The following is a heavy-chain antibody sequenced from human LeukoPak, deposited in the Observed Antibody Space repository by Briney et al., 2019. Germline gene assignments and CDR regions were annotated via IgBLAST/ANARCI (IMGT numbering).Heavy chain of an antibody. CDR2: INHSGST. Sequence: SETLSLTCAVYGGSFSGYYWSWIRQPPGKGLEWIGEINHSGSTNYNPSLKSRVTISVDTSKNQFSLKLSSVTAEDTAVYYCARRGWLRYGYEGFDYWGQGTLVTVSS. CDR3: ARRGWLRYGYEGFDY. J-gene: IGHJ4*02. CDR1: GGSFSGYY. D-gene: IGHD5-12*01. V-gene: IGHV4-34*01.